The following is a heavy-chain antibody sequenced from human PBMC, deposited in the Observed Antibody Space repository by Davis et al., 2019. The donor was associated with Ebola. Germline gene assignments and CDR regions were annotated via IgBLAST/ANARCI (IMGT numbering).Heavy chain of an antibody. D-gene: IGHD2-21*02. J-gene: IGHJ4*02. CDR1: GFTFSTYS. CDR2: ISSGGSSI. CDR3: ARRVVVTAAFDY. Sequence: GESLKISCAASGFTFSTYSMNWVRQAPGKGLEWVSYISSGGSSIYYADSVKGRFTISRDNAKNSLYLQMNSLRAEDTAVYYCARRVVVTAAFDYWGQGTLVTVSS. V-gene: IGHV3-48*01.